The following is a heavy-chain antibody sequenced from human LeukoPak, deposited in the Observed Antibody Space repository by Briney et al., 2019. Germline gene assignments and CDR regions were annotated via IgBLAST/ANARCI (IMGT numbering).Heavy chain of an antibody. Sequence: GGSLRLSFAASGFTVSNNYMSWVRQAPGKGREWVAVISYDGSNKYKADSVKGRFTISKDNSKNTLYLQMNSLRAEDTAVYYCVEGQPGGTQLPSWAPYYFDYWGQGTLVTVSS. J-gene: IGHJ4*02. CDR3: VEGQPGGTQLPSWAPYYFDY. V-gene: IGHV3-30*18. CDR2: ISYDGSNK. D-gene: IGHD5-18*01. CDR1: GFTVSNNY.